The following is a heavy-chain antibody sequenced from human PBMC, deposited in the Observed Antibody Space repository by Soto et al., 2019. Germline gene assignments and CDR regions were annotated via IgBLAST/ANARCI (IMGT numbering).Heavy chain of an antibody. J-gene: IGHJ4*02. CDR1: GGSISSSSYY. D-gene: IGHD6-19*01. Sequence: QLQLQESGPGLVKPSETLSLTCTVSGGSISSSSYYWGWIRQPPGKGLEWIGSIYYSGSTYYNPSLKSRVTISVDTSKNQFSLKLSSVTAADTAVYYCASLGPGYSSDDFDYWGQGTLVTVSS. CDR3: ASLGPGYSSDDFDY. CDR2: IYYSGST. V-gene: IGHV4-39*01.